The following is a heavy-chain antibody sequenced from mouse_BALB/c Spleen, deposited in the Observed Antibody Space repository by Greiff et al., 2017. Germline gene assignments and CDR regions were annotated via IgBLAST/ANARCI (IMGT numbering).Heavy chain of an antibody. Sequence: QVTLKVSGPGILQPSQTLSLTCSFSWFSLSTSGMGVSWIRQPSGKGLEWLAHIYWDDDKRYNPSLKSRLTISKDTSRNQVFLKITSVDTADTATYYCARREGYYRYEGFDYWGQGTTLTVSS. V-gene: IGHV8-12*01. J-gene: IGHJ2*01. CDR3: ARREGYYRYEGFDY. CDR2: IYWDDDK. D-gene: IGHD2-14*01. CDR1: WFSLSTSGMG.